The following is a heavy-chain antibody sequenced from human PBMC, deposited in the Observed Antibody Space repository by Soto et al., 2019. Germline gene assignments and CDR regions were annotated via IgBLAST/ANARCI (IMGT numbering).Heavy chain of an antibody. Sequence: GGSLRLSCAASGFTFSGSAMHWVRQASGKGLEWVGRIRSKANSYATAYAASVKGRFTISRDDSNNTAYLQMNSLKTEDTAVYYCTRRDTAMVTDWYFDLWGRGTLVTVSS. CDR3: TRRDTAMVTDWYFDL. D-gene: IGHD5-18*01. V-gene: IGHV3-73*01. J-gene: IGHJ2*01. CDR2: IRSKANSYAT. CDR1: GFTFSGSA.